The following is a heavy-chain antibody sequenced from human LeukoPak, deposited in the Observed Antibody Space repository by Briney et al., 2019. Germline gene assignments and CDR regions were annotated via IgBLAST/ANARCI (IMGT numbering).Heavy chain of an antibody. CDR3: ARDLLLYFDC. CDR2: ISYDGSNK. CDR1: GFTFSSYA. J-gene: IGHJ4*02. Sequence: GGSLRLSCAASGFTFSSYAMHWVRQAPGKGLEWVGVISYDGSNKYYADSVKGRLTISRDNSKNTLYLQMNSLRAEDTAVYYCARDLLLYFDCWGQGTLVTVSS. D-gene: IGHD2-15*01. V-gene: IGHV3-30-3*01.